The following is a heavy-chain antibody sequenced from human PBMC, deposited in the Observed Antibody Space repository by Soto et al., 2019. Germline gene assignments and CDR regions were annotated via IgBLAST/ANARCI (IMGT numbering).Heavy chain of an antibody. V-gene: IGHV3-15*01. Sequence: NPGGSLRLSCAASGFTFSSAWMSWVRQAPGKGLEWVGRIKSKIEGGTIDYAAPVKGRFTISRDDSESTLYLQMNSLKTDDTAVYYCTTGVRSGYYKYWGQGALVTVSS. CDR2: IKSKIEGGTI. D-gene: IGHD3-3*01. CDR1: GFTFSSAW. J-gene: IGHJ4*02. CDR3: TTGVRSGYYKY.